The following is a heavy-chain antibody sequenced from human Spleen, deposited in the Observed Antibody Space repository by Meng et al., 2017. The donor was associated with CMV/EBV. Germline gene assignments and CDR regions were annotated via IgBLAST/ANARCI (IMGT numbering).Heavy chain of an antibody. CDR3: ARDGMRRMKNGGNSGGADY. CDR2: INSDGSST. Sequence: GGSLRLSCAASGFTFSSYWMHWVRQAPGKGLVWVSRINSDGSSTSYADSVKGRFTISRDNAKNTLYLQVNSLRAEDTAVYYCARDGMRRMKNGGNSGGADYWGQGTLVTVSS. J-gene: IGHJ4*02. V-gene: IGHV3-74*01. D-gene: IGHD4-23*01. CDR1: GFTFSSYW.